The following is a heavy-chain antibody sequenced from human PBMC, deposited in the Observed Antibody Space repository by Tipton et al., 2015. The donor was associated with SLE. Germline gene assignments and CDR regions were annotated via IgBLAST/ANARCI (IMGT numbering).Heavy chain of an antibody. CDR2: IYFTGRT. V-gene: IGHV4-39*01. CDR3: ASLSGNDALDI. D-gene: IGHD5-12*01. CDR1: GGSISSSSYY. Sequence: TLSLTCTVSGGSISSSSYYWGWIRQPPGKGLEWIGSIYFTGRTYCEPSLKSRVTISLDTSKNQFSLKLSSVTAAETAVYYYASLSGNDALDIWGQGTRVTVSS. J-gene: IGHJ3*02.